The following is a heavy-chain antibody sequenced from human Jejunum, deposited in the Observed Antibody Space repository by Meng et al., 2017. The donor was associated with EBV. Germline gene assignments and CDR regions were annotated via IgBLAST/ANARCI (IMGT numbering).Heavy chain of an antibody. CDR3: RQAFCSAEAGCSDR. CDR1: GGPVSGHY. D-gene: IGHD3-3*01. V-gene: IGHV4-34*01. CDR2: INESGST. Sequence: QVHLQQWGAGLLKPSXXLSLTCAAYGGPVSGHYWSWIRQSPGKRLEWIGEINESGSTNYNPSLKSRVIIFMDTSKNQFSLNLNSVIAADTAVYYCRQAFCSAEAGCSDRWGQGTLVTVS. J-gene: IGHJ4*02.